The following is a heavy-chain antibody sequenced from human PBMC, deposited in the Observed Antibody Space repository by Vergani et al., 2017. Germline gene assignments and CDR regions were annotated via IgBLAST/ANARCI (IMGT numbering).Heavy chain of an antibody. V-gene: IGHV4-59*01. Sequence: QVQLQESGPGLVKPSETLSLTCTVSGDSISAYYWSWIRQPPGKGLEWIGYIHYTGSTNYNPSLKSRVTISLDTSKNQFSLRLSSLTATDTAVYYCTGDTHSWQRADYWGQGTLVTVSS. J-gene: IGHJ4*02. D-gene: IGHD6-13*01. CDR3: TGDTHSWQRADY. CDR2: IHYTGST. CDR1: GDSISAYY.